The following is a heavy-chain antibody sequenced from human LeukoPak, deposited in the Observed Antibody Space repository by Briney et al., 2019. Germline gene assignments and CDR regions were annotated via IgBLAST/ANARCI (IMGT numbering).Heavy chain of an antibody. Sequence: GSLRLSCAASGFTVSSTCMSWIRQPPGKGLEWIGEINHSGSTNYNPSLKSRVTISVDTSKNQFSLKLSSVTAADTAVYYCARLPPRYCSSTSCYDYWGQGTLVTVSS. V-gene: IGHV4-34*01. CDR3: ARLPPRYCSSTSCYDY. CDR2: INHSGST. D-gene: IGHD2-2*01. J-gene: IGHJ4*02. CDR1: GFTVSSTC.